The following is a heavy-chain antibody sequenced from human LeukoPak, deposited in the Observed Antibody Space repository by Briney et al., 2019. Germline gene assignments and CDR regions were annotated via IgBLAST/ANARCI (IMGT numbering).Heavy chain of an antibody. D-gene: IGHD3-22*01. J-gene: IGHJ3*02. CDR3: ARIPLYYYDSSGYYYGLVGAFDI. V-gene: IGHV1-2*02. CDR1: GYTFTGYY. Sequence: ASVKVSCKASGYTFTGYYMHWVRQAPGQGLEWMGWINPNSGGTNYAQKFQGRVTMTRDTSISTAYMELSRLRSDDTAVYYCARIPLYYYDSSGYYYGLVGAFDIWRQGTMVTVSS. CDR2: INPNSGGT.